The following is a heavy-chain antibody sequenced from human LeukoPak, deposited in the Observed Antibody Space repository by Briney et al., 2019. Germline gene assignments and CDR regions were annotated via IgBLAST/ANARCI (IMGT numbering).Heavy chain of an antibody. J-gene: IGHJ5*02. CDR3: AKDSRRLAP. CDR2: IYSGGST. CDR1: GDSISNYY. Sequence: PSETLSLTCTVSGDSISNYYWRWIRRPAGKGLEGVGRIYSGGSTHYNLSRKSRVTMALDTSKNQFSLRLSSVTAADTAVYFCAKDSRRLAPWGQGTLVTVSS. V-gene: IGHV4-4*07.